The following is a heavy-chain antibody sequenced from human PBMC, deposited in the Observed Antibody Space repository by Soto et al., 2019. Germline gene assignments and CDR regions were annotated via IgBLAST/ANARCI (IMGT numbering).Heavy chain of an antibody. Sequence: GGSLSLSCAASGFPFSDYYMSWIRQAPGKGLEWVSNIRTSGSTINYADSVKGRFTISRDNAKNSLYLQMNSLRAEDTAVYYCARVSPPLDYWGQGTLVTVSS. CDR2: IRTSGSTI. J-gene: IGHJ4*02. V-gene: IGHV3-11*01. CDR3: ARVSPPLDY. CDR1: GFPFSDYY.